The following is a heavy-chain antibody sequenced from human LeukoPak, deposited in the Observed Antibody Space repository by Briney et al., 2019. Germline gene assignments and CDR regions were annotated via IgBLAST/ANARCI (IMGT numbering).Heavy chain of an antibody. CDR2: INSDGSRT. V-gene: IGHV3-74*01. Sequence: GESLRLSCAAPGFTFSSYWMHWVRRAPGKGLVWVSRINSDGSRTSYADSVKGRFSISRDNAKNTLYLQMNSLRAEDTAVYYCARDGAGSSLYMDVWGKGTTVTVSS. D-gene: IGHD6-6*01. CDR3: ARDGAGSSLYMDV. J-gene: IGHJ6*03. CDR1: GFTFSSYW.